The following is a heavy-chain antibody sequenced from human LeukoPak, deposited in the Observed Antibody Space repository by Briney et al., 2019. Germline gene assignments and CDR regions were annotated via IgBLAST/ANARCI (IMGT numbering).Heavy chain of an antibody. J-gene: IGHJ4*02. D-gene: IGHD1-26*01. CDR3: ARGWEEWLHNPFDY. CDR2: ISSSSSTI. CDR1: GYSLFSYW. V-gene: IGHV3-48*01. Sequence: GESLKISCKGSGYSLFSYWIGWVRQAPGKGLEWVSYISSSSSTIYYADSVKGRFTISRDNSKNTLYLQMNSLRAEDTAVYYCARGWEEWLHNPFDYWGQGTLVTVSS.